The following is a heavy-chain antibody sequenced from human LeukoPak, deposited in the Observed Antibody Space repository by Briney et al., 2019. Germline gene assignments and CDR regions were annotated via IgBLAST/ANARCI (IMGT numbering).Heavy chain of an antibody. Sequence: GGSLRLSCAASGFTFNNAWMSWVRQAPGKGLEWVGRIESKTDGGTTDYAAPVKGIFTISRDDSKNTLYLQMNSLKTEDTAVYYCTTEGDDSGYLGHLFDYWGQGTLVTVSS. CDR3: TTEGDDSGYLGHLFDY. V-gene: IGHV3-15*04. CDR1: GFTFNNAW. CDR2: IESKTDGGTT. J-gene: IGHJ4*02. D-gene: IGHD3-22*01.